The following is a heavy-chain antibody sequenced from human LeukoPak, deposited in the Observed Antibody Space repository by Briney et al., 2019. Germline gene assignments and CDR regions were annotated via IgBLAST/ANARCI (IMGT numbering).Heavy chain of an antibody. CDR3: ARGEVVVVPAASYYFYYMDV. V-gene: IGHV4-34*01. CDR2: INHSGST. D-gene: IGHD2-2*01. J-gene: IGHJ6*03. Sequence: SETLSLTCAVYGGSFSGYYWSWIRQPPGKGLEWIGEINHSGSTNYNPSLKSRVTISVDTSKNQFSLKLSSVTAADTAVFYCARGEVVVVPAASYYFYYMDVWGKGTTVTVSS. CDR1: GGSFSGYY.